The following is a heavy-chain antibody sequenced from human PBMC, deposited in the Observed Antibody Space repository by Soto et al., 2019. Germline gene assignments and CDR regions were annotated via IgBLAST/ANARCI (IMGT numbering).Heavy chain of an antibody. V-gene: IGHV1-8*01. CDR1: GYTFTSYD. Sequence: ASVKVSCKASGYTFTSYDINWVRQATGQGPEWMGWMDCGSDRKGYAQKLQGRVTMTTDTSTSTAYMELRSLRSDDTAVYYCARVYYYDSRLDFDPWGQGTLVTVSS. CDR2: MDCGSDRK. D-gene: IGHD3-22*01. J-gene: IGHJ5*02. CDR3: ARVYYYDSRLDFDP.